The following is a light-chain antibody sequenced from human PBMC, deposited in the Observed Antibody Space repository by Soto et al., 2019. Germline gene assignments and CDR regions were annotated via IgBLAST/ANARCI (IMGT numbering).Light chain of an antibody. J-gene: IGKJ2*01. Sequence: EIVLTQSPGTLSLSPGERATLSCRASQSVSSSYLAWYQQKPGQAPRLLIYGASSRATGIPDRLSGSGSGTDFTLTISRLEPEDFAVYFCQQYVSSPPMYTFGQGTKLEIK. V-gene: IGKV3-20*01. CDR2: GAS. CDR3: QQYVSSPPMYT. CDR1: QSVSSSY.